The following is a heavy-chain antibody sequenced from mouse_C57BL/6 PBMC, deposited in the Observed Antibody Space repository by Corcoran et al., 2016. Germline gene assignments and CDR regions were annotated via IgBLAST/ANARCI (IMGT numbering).Heavy chain of an antibody. CDR2: INTYSGVP. J-gene: IGHJ4*01. D-gene: IGHD2-1*01. CDR1: GYTFTTYG. Sequence: QIQLVQSGPELKKPGETVKISCQASGYTFTTYGMSWVNQAPGKGLKWMGWINTYSGVPTYADDFKGRFAFSLETSASTAYLQINNLKNEDTATYFCARLEGNHYAMDYWGQGTSVTVSS. V-gene: IGHV9-3*01. CDR3: ARLEGNHYAMDY.